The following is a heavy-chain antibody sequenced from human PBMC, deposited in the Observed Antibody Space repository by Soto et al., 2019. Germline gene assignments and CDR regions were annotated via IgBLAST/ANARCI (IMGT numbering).Heavy chain of an antibody. CDR2: IYYSGST. D-gene: IGHD3-10*01. CDR1: GGSISSGGYY. V-gene: IGHV4-31*03. J-gene: IGHJ4*02. Sequence: SETLSLTCTVSGGSISSGGYYWSWIRQHPGKGLEWIGYIYYSGSTYYNPSLKSRVTISVDTSKNQFSLKLSSVTAADTAVYYCARGALWFGELLPQKFDYWGQGTLVTVSS. CDR3: ARGALWFGELLPQKFDY.